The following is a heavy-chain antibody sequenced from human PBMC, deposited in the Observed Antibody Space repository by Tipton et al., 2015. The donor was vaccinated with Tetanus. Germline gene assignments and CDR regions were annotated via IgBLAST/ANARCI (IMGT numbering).Heavy chain of an antibody. D-gene: IGHD2/OR15-2a*01. Sequence: SLRLSCAASGFTFSTNAMHWVRQAPGKGLEWVAAIWNDGSYKYYADSVKGRFTVSRDNSKNTLYLEMNSLRAEDTAVYYCARDIAIVRARDWYFDVWGRGTLVTVSS. CDR1: GFTFSTNA. CDR2: IWNDGSYK. CDR3: ARDIAIVRARDWYFDV. J-gene: IGHJ2*01. V-gene: IGHV3-33*01.